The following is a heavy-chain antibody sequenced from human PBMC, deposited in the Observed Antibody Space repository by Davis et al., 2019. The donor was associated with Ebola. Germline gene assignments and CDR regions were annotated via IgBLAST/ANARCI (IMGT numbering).Heavy chain of an antibody. V-gene: IGHV1-46*03. J-gene: IGHJ6*02. D-gene: IGHD2-15*01. CDR3: AREPIVVVATNHGYYYYGLDV. CDR2: INPGGGTT. Sequence: AASVKVSCKASGYTFTSYYMHWVRQAPGQGLEWMGIINPGGGTTSYAQKFQGRVTMTRDTSTSTVYMELSSLRSEDTAVYYCAREPIVVVATNHGYYYYGLDVWGQGTTVNVSS. CDR1: GYTFTSYY.